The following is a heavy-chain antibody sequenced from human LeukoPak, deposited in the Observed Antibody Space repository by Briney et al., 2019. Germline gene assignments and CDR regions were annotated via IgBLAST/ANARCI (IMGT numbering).Heavy chain of an antibody. CDR3: ARSLPDYYGSGNSYYYYMDV. D-gene: IGHD3-10*01. V-gene: IGHV4-59*01. J-gene: IGHJ6*03. Sequence: SETLSLTCTVSGGSISSYYWRWIRQPPGKGLGWIGYIYYSGSTNSNPSLKSRVTISVDTSKNQFSLKLSSVTAADTAVYYCARSLPDYYGSGNSYYYYMDVWGKGTTVTVSS. CDR1: GGSISSYY. CDR2: IYYSGST.